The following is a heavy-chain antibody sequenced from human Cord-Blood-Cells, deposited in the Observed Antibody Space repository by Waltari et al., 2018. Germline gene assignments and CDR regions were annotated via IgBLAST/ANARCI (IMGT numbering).Heavy chain of an antibody. J-gene: IGHJ3*02. D-gene: IGHD2-21*02. V-gene: IGHV1-2*06. CDR1: GYTFTGYY. CDR2: INPTSGGT. Sequence: QVQLVQSGAEVKKPGASVKVSCKASGYTFTGYYMHWVRQAPGQGLEWIGRINPTSGGTNYAQEFQGRGTITADESTSTAYMELSSLRSEDTAVYYCAREVGHIVVVTAAVGAFDIWGQGTMVTVSS. CDR3: AREVGHIVVVTAAVGAFDI.